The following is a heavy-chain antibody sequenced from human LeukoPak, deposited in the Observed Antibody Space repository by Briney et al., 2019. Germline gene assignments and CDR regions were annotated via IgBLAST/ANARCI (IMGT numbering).Heavy chain of an antibody. D-gene: IGHD2-2*01. J-gene: IGHJ5*02. V-gene: IGHV1-69*05. Sequence: ASVKVSCKASGGTFSSYAISWVRQAPGQGLEWMGGIIPIFGTANYAQKLQGRVTMTTDTSTSTAYMELRSLRSDDTAVYYCARAQYQLLSRWFDPWGQGTLVTVSS. CDR2: IIPIFGTA. CDR3: ARAQYQLLSRWFDP. CDR1: GGTFSSYA.